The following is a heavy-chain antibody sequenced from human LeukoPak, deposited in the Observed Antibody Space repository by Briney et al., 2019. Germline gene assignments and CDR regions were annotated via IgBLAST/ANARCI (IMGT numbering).Heavy chain of an antibody. J-gene: IGHJ4*02. V-gene: IGHV3-23*01. Sequence: TGGSLRLSCAASGFTFSSYAMSWVRQAPGKGLEWVSAISGSGGSTYYADSVKGRFTISRDNSKNTLYLQMSSLRAEDTAVYYCAKDPAYYDILGSFDYWGQGTLVTVSS. D-gene: IGHD3-9*01. CDR3: AKDPAYYDILGSFDY. CDR1: GFTFSSYA. CDR2: ISGSGGST.